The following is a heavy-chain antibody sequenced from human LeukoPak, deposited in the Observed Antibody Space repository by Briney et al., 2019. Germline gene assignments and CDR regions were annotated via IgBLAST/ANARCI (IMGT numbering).Heavy chain of an antibody. Sequence: GGSLRLSCAASGFTFSNYAMHWVRQAPGKGLEWVAVISYDGSNKYYADSVKGRFTISRDQAKNTLSLQMNSLRAEDTAVYYCARGPGLTYGGNSDWGQGTLVTVSS. CDR1: GFTFSNYA. CDR3: ARGPGLTYGGNSD. J-gene: IGHJ4*02. D-gene: IGHD4-23*01. CDR2: ISYDGSNK. V-gene: IGHV3-30*04.